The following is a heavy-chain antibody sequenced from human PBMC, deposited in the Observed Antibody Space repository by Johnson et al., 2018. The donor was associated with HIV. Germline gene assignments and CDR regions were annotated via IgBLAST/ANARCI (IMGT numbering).Heavy chain of an antibody. J-gene: IGHJ3*02. CDR1: GFTVSSNY. CDR3: ARDSAYSSGWYSGAFDI. CDR2: IYSGGST. Sequence: VQLVESGGGLIQPGGSLRLSCAASGFTVSSNYMSWVRQAPGKGLEWVSVIYSGGSTYYADSVKGRFTISRDNSKNTLYLQMNSLRAEDTAVYYFARDSAYSSGWYSGAFDIWGQGTMVTVSS. D-gene: IGHD6-19*01. V-gene: IGHV3-66*03.